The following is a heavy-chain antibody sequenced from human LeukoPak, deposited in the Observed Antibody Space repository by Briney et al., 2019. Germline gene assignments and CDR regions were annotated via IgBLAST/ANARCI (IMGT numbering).Heavy chain of an antibody. D-gene: IGHD3-10*01. CDR1: GDSISGGGYS. V-gene: IGHV4-30-2*01. J-gene: IGHJ1*01. CDR2: IYHSGST. Sequence: PSQTLSLTCAVSGDSISGGGYSWSWIRQPPGKGLEWIGYIYHSGSTYYNPSLKGRVTISVDRSKNQFSLKLSSVTAADTAVYYCARYGSGSYSDDHFQHWGQGTLVTVSS. CDR3: ARYGSGSYSDDHFQH.